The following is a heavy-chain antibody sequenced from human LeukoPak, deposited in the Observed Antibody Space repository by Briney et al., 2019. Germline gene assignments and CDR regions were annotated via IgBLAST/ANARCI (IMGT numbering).Heavy chain of an antibody. CDR3: AGLVGRYSSGLYYYYFDY. CDR1: GDSINSLDL. V-gene: IGHV4-4*02. CDR2: MYLSGTT. Sequence: ASETLSLTCTVSGDSINSLDLWSWVRQPPGKGLEWIGEMYLSGTTHSNPSVKSRVTISIDKSKNQFFLNLSSVTAADTAVYYCAGLVGRYSSGLYYYYFDYWGQGTLVTVSS. J-gene: IGHJ4*02. D-gene: IGHD3-22*01.